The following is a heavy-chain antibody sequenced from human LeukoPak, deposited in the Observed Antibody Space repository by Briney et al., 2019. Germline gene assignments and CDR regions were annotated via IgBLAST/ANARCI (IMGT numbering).Heavy chain of an antibody. CDR2: IYYSGST. Sequence: SETLSLTCTVSGGSISSYYWSWIRQPPGKGLEWIGYIYYSGSTNYNPSLKSRVTMSVDTSKNQFSLKLSSVTAADTAVYYCASSLTTPDYYYYMDVWGKGTTVTVSS. V-gene: IGHV4-59*12. CDR3: ASSLTTPDYYYYMDV. D-gene: IGHD4-11*01. J-gene: IGHJ6*03. CDR1: GGSISSYY.